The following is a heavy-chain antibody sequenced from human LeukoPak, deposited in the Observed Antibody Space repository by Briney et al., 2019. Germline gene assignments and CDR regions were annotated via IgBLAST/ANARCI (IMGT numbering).Heavy chain of an antibody. V-gene: IGHV3-48*03. Sequence: GGSLRLSCAASGFTFSSYEMNWGRQAPGRGLEWVSYISGSGYTIYYADSVKGRFTISRDNAKNSLYVQMNSLRAEDTAVYYCARSLRRYYYDSSGYYGNFDYWGQGTLVTVSS. J-gene: IGHJ4*02. CDR2: ISGSGYTI. CDR3: ARSLRRYYYDSSGYYGNFDY. CDR1: GFTFSSYE. D-gene: IGHD3-22*01.